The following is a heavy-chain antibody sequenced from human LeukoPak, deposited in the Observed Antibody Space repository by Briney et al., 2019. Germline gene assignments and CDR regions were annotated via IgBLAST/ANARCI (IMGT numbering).Heavy chain of an antibody. V-gene: IGHV3-33*06. CDR3: AKDNWNYPDY. CDR2: LWYDGSNK. CDR1: GFTFSSYG. Sequence: GGSLRLSCAASGFTFSSYGMHWVRQAPGKGPEWVAVLWYDGSNKYYADSVKGRFTISRDNSKNTLYLQMNSLRAGDTAVYYCAKDNWNYPDYWGREPWSPSPQ. J-gene: IGHJ4*02. D-gene: IGHD1-7*01.